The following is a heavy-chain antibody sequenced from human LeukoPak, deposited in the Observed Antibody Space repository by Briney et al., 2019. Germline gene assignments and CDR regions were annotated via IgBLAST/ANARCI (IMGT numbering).Heavy chain of an antibody. CDR2: IIPIFGTA. CDR3: ARGYCSSTSCFSFDY. V-gene: IGHV1-69*13. Sequence: SVKVSCKASGGTFSSYAISWVRQAPGQGLEWMGGIIPIFGTANYAQKFQGRVTITADESTSTAYMELSSLRSEDTAVYYCARGYCSSTSCFSFDYWGQGTLVTVSS. CDR1: GGTFSSYA. J-gene: IGHJ4*02. D-gene: IGHD2-2*01.